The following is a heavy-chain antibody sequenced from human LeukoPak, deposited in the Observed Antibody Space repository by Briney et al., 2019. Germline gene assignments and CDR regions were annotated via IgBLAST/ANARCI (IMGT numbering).Heavy chain of an antibody. V-gene: IGHV1-2*02. CDR3: GRFRGHKNRWFDP. Sequence: ASVKVSCKASEYTFTGYYIHWVRQAPGQGLEWMGWINPDSGGTNYAQKFQGRVTMTRDTSISTAYMELSWLTSDDTAVYYCGRFRGHKNRWFDPWGQGTLVTVSS. CDR1: EYTFTGYY. J-gene: IGHJ5*02. CDR2: INPDSGGT. D-gene: IGHD3-10*01.